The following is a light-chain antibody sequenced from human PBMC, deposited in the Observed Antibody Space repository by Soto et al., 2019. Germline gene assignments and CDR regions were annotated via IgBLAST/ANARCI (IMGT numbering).Light chain of an antibody. CDR2: DAS. CDR3: QQYGGSPGT. Sequence: EIMLAQSPAPLSSFPGARATLSCRASQRVSSNYLAGYQQKPDQPPSLLMYDASSSAAGIPDRFSGSGSGTDFTLTISSLEPEDFAMYYCQQYGGSPGTFGGGTKVDIK. V-gene: IGKV3-20*01. CDR1: QRVSSNY. J-gene: IGKJ4*01.